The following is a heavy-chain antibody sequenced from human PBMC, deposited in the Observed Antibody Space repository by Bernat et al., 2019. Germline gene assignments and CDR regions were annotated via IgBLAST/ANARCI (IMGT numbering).Heavy chain of an antibody. CDR1: GFTFSSYG. J-gene: IGHJ5*02. CDR3: ARDWGGWRKNWFDP. Sequence: QVQLVESGGGVVQPGRSLRLSCAASGFTFSSYGMHWVRQAPGKGLEWVAVIWYDGSNKYYADSVKGRFTISRDNSKNTLYLQMNSLRAEDTAVHYCARDWGGWRKNWFDPWGQGTLVTVSS. D-gene: IGHD6-19*01. V-gene: IGHV3-33*01. CDR2: IWYDGSNK.